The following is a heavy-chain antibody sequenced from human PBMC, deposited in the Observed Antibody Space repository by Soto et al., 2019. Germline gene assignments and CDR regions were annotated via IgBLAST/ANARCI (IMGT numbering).Heavy chain of an antibody. CDR3: ARAAFHVLRFLEWPPGGFDP. J-gene: IGHJ5*02. V-gene: IGHV1-3*01. D-gene: IGHD3-3*01. CDR1: GYTFTSYA. CDR2: INAGNGNT. Sequence: ASVKVSCKASGYTFTSYAMHWVRQAPGHRLAWMGWINAGNGNTKYSQKFQGRVTITRDTSASTAYMELSSLRSEDTAVYYCARAAFHVLRFLEWPPGGFDPWGQGTLVTVSS.